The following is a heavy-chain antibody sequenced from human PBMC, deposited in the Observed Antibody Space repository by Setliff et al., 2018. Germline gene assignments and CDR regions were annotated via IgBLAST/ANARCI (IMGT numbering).Heavy chain of an antibody. J-gene: IGHJ4*01. CDR2: ISQDGTGK. Sequence: GGSLRLSCAASGFTFSSFWMSWVRQAPGKGLEWVANISQDGTGKYYVDSVKGRFTISRDNAKNSLSLQMNSLRAEDTAVYYCAKDRDNRWHNFDSWGNGVLVTVSS. V-gene: IGHV3-7*01. CDR3: AKDRDNRWHNFDS. D-gene: IGHD1-1*01. CDR1: GFTFSSFW.